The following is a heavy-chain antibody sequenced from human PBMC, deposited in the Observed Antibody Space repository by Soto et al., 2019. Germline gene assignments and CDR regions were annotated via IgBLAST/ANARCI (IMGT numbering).Heavy chain of an antibody. V-gene: IGHV5-10-1*01. CDR1: GSSFTSYC. CDR3: ARHVYDSRHVYYGSQPLDV. D-gene: IGHD3-10*01. CDR2: IDPSDSYT. J-gene: IGHJ3*01. Sequence: PGAPLKISYMGSGSSFTSYCISWVRQMPGKGLEWMVRIDPSDSYTNYSPSFPGHVTISADKSISTANLQRSSMKASDTAMHDLARHVYDSRHVYYGSQPLDVWGQGTMVTVSS.